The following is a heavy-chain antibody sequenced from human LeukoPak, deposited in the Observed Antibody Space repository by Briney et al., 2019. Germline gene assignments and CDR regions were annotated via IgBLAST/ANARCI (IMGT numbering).Heavy chain of an antibody. D-gene: IGHD3-10*01. CDR3: AIRYYGSGSYSY. CDR1: GFTFSSYA. CDR2: ISGSGGST. J-gene: IGHJ4*02. Sequence: PGGSLRLSCAASGFTFSSYAMSWVRQAPGKGLEWVSAISGSGGSTYYADSVKGRFTISRDNYKTTLYLQMHSLRAEDTAVYYCAIRYYGSGSYSYWGQGTLVTASS. V-gene: IGHV3-23*01.